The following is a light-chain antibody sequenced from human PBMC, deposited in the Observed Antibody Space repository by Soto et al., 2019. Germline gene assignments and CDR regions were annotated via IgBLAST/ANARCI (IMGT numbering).Light chain of an antibody. CDR2: DVS. CDR3: SSYTSSSTLYV. Sequence: QSALTQPASVSGSPGQSITISCTGTSSDVGGYNYVSWYQQHPGKAPKLMIYDVSNRPSGVSNRFSGSKSGNTASLTISGLPAEDDADYYCSSYTSSSTLYVFGTGTKVTVL. V-gene: IGLV2-14*01. CDR1: SSDVGGYNY. J-gene: IGLJ1*01.